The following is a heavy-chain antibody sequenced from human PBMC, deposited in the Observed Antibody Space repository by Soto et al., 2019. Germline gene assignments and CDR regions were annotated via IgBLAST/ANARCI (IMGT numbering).Heavy chain of an antibody. CDR2: ISAYNGNT. J-gene: IGHJ6*03. CDR1: GYTFTSYG. D-gene: IGHD3-3*01. Sequence: ASVKVSCKASGYTFTSYGISWVRQAPGQGLEWMGWISAYNGNTNYAQKLQGRVTMTTDTSTSTAYMELGSLRSDDTAVYYCARGGHDFWSGYYQDYYYYMDFWGKGIMVTVSS. V-gene: IGHV1-18*01. CDR3: ARGGHDFWSGYYQDYYYYMDF.